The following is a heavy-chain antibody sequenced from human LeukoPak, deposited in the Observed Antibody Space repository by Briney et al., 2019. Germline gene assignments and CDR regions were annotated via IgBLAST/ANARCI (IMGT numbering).Heavy chain of an antibody. CDR2: IYYSGST. CDR1: GGSISSYY. D-gene: IGHD6-13*01. Sequence: SETLSLTCTVSGGSISSYYWSWIRQPPGKGLEWIGYIYYSGSTNYNPSLKGRVTISVDTSKNQFSLKLSSVTAADTAVYYCARQRGSSSSWYFDYWGQGTLVTVSS. J-gene: IGHJ4*02. CDR3: ARQRGSSSSWYFDY. V-gene: IGHV4-59*08.